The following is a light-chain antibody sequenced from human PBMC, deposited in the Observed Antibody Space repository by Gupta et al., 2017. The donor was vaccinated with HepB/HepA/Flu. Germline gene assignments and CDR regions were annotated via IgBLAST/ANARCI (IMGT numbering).Light chain of an antibody. CDR1: QSGLYSSNNKNY. Sequence: DIVMTQSPDSLAVSLGERATINCKSSQSGLYSSNNKNYLAWYQQKPGQPPKLLIYWASTREAGVPDRFSGSGYGTDFTLTISSRQAEDVAVYYCQQYESNSMYFFGHGTKVDIK. V-gene: IGKV4-1*01. CDR3: QQYESNSMYF. J-gene: IGKJ3*01. CDR2: WAS.